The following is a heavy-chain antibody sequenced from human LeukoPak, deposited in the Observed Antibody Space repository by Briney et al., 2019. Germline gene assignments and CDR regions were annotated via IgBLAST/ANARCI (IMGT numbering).Heavy chain of an antibody. CDR1: GGSISTGGYY. Sequence: PSETLSLTCTVSGGSISTGGYYWSWIRQHPGKGLEWIGYIYYSGSTSYNPSLKGRITMSVDTSKNQFSLKLTSVTAADTAVYYCARDVGGIYCSGGSCYSDGVDVWGQGTTVTVSS. CDR2: IYYSGST. J-gene: IGHJ6*02. D-gene: IGHD2-15*01. CDR3: ARDVGGIYCSGGSCYSDGVDV. V-gene: IGHV4-31*03.